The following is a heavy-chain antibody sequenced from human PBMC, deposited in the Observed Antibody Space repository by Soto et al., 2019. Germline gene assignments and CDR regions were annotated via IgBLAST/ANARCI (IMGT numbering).Heavy chain of an antibody. J-gene: IGHJ4*02. D-gene: IGHD2-15*01. CDR2: IKQDGSEK. Sequence: PGGSLRLSCAASGFTFSSYWMSWVRQAPGKGLEWVANIKQDGSEKYYVDSVKGRFTISRDNAKNSLYLQMNSLRAEDTAVYYCTRVVVAATSDYWGQGTRVTVSS. CDR3: TRVVVAATSDY. V-gene: IGHV3-7*01. CDR1: GFTFSSYW.